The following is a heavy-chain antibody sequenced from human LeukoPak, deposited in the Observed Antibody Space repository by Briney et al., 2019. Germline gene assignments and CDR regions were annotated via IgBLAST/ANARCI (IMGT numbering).Heavy chain of an antibody. CDR1: GYSISSGYY. J-gene: IGHJ6*03. Sequence: SETLSLTCTVSGYSISSGYYWGWIRQPPGKGLEWIGSIYHSGSTYYNPSLKSRVTISVDTSKNQFSLKLSSMTAPDTAVYYCARGRRYYDSSGYYPYYYYYYTDVWGKGTTVTVSS. V-gene: IGHV4-38-2*02. D-gene: IGHD3-22*01. CDR2: IYHSGST. CDR3: ARGRRYYDSSGYYPYYYYYYTDV.